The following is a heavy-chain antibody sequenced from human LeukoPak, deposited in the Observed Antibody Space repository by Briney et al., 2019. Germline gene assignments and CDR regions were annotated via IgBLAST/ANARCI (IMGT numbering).Heavy chain of an antibody. Sequence: GGSLRLSCAASGFTFSSYSMNWVRQAPGKGLEWVGLIYSGGTTYYADSVKGRFTISRDNPKNTLYLQMTSLRAEDTAVYYCARRAGGYSHPYDYWGQGILVTVSS. D-gene: IGHD4-23*01. CDR2: IYSGGTT. J-gene: IGHJ4*02. CDR1: GFTFSSYS. V-gene: IGHV3-53*01. CDR3: ARRAGGYSHPYDY.